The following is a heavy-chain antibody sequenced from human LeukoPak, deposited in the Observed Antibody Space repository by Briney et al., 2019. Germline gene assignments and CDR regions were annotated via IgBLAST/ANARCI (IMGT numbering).Heavy chain of an antibody. CDR3: AREDGSGSYRQYNWFDP. J-gene: IGHJ5*02. Sequence: PGGSLRLSCAASGFTFSSYSMSWVRQAPGKGLEWVSSISSSSSYIYYADSVEGRFTISRDNAKNSLYLQMNSLRAEDTAVYYCAREDGSGSYRQYNWFDPWGQGTLVTVSS. V-gene: IGHV3-21*01. D-gene: IGHD3-10*01. CDR2: ISSSSSYI. CDR1: GFTFSSYS.